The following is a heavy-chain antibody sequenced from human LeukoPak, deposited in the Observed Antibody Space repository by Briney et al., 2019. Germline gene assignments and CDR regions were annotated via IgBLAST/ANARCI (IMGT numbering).Heavy chain of an antibody. CDR1: GFTFSSYS. Sequence: GGPLRLSCAASGFTFSSYSMNWVRQAPGKGLEWVSSISSSSSYIYYADSVKGRFTISRDNAKNSLYLQMNSLRAEDTAVYYCAREKVGYDFWSGSPPNWFDPWGQGTLVTVSS. D-gene: IGHD3-3*01. V-gene: IGHV3-21*01. CDR3: AREKVGYDFWSGSPPNWFDP. J-gene: IGHJ5*02. CDR2: ISSSSSYI.